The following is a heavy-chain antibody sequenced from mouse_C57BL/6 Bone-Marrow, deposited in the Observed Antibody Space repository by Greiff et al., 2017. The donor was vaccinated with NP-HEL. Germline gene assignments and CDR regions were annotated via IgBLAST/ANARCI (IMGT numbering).Heavy chain of an antibody. D-gene: IGHD1-1*01. V-gene: IGHV1-69*01. CDR3: ARDYDGSSYWYFDV. Sequence: QVQLQQPGAELVMPGASVKLSCKASGYTFTSYWMHWVKQRPGQGLEWIGVIDPSDSYTNYNQKFKGKSTLTVDKSSSTAYMQLSSLTSEDSAVYYCARDYDGSSYWYFDVWGTGTTVTVTS. CDR1: GYTFTSYW. J-gene: IGHJ1*03. CDR2: IDPSDSYT.